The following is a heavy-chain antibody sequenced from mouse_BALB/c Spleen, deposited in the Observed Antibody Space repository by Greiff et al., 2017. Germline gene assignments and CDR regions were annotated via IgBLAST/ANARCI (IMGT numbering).Heavy chain of an antibody. V-gene: IGHV14-3*02. D-gene: IGHD1-1*01. Sequence: EVKLQQSGAELVKPGASVKLSCTASGFNIKDTYMHWVKQRPEQGLEWIGRIDPANGNTKYDPKFQGKATITADTSSNTAYLQLSSLTSEDTAVYYCASHYYGSSYYYYAMDYWGQGTSVTVSS. J-gene: IGHJ4*01. CDR2: IDPANGNT. CDR3: ASHYYGSSYYYYAMDY. CDR1: GFNIKDTY.